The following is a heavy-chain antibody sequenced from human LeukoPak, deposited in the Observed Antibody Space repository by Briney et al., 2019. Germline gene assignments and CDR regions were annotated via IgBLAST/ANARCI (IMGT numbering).Heavy chain of an antibody. V-gene: IGHV4-59*01. CDR2: IYYSGST. CDR3: ARGIICSSTSCYIQLDY. J-gene: IGHJ4*02. D-gene: IGHD2-2*02. CDR1: GGSISSYY. Sequence: SETLSLTCTVSGGSISSYYWSWIRQPPGKGLEWIGYIYYSGSTNYNPSLKSRVTISVDTSKNQFSLKLSSVTAADTAVYYCARGIICSSTSCYIQLDYWGQGTLVTVSS.